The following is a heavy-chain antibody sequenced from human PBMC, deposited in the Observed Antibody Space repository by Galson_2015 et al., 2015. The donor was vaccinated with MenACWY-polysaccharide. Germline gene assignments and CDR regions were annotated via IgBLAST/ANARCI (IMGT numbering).Heavy chain of an antibody. CDR3: ARGMGATSRPNY. V-gene: IGHV1-8*01. D-gene: IGHD1-26*01. Sequence: SVKVSCKASGYTFTTYEINWVRQATGQGLEWMGRMNPNSGSTGYAQKFQGRVTMTRNTSMSTAYMELSSLRSDDTAVYYCARGMGATSRPNYWGQGTLVIVSS. CDR1: GYTFTTYE. CDR2: MNPNSGST. J-gene: IGHJ4*02.